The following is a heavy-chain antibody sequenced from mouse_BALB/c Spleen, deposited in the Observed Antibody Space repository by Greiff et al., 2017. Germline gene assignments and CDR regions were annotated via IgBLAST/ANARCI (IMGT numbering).Heavy chain of an antibody. CDR2: IYPYNGGT. D-gene: IGHD2-1*01. Sequence: VQLQQSGPELVKPGASVKISCKASGYTFTDYNMHWVKQSHGKSLEWIGYIYPYNGGTGHNQKFKSKATLTVDNSSSTAYMELRSLTSEDSAVYYCASGYGNLFAYWGQGTLVTVSA. CDR1: GYTFTDYN. V-gene: IGHV1S29*02. J-gene: IGHJ3*01. CDR3: ASGYGNLFAY.